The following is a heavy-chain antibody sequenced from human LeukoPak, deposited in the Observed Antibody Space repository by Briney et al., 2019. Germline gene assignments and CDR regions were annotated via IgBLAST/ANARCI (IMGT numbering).Heavy chain of an antibody. Sequence: ASVKVSCKASGYTFTSYGISWVRQAPGQGLEWMGWISAYNGNTNYAQKLQGRVTMTTDTSTSTAYMELRSLRSDDTAVYYCARVRITMIVVSANFDYWGREPWSPSPQ. J-gene: IGHJ4*02. V-gene: IGHV1-18*01. CDR1: GYTFTSYG. D-gene: IGHD3-22*01. CDR3: ARVRITMIVVSANFDY. CDR2: ISAYNGNT.